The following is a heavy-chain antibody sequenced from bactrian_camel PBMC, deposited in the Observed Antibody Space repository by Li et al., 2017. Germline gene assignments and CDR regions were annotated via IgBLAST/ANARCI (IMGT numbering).Heavy chain of an antibody. V-gene: IGHV3S55*01. CDR2: IESDGST. Sequence: QVQLVESGGGSVQVGGSLRLSCVASGDIIGRYCMGWFRQIPDREREGVAGIESDGSTCYADSVKGRFTISQDSTKNILYLEMSNLKSDDTGIYYCAAAYLKYCYLLPNTYGFWGQGTQVTVS. J-gene: IGHJ4*01. CDR3: AAAYLKYCYLLPNTYGF. D-gene: IGHD3*01. CDR1: GDIIGRYC.